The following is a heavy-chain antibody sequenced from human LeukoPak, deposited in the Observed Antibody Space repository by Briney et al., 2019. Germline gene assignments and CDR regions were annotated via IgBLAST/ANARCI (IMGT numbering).Heavy chain of an antibody. J-gene: IGHJ4*02. CDR3: AKYVSGWSYFDY. Sequence: GGSLRLSCAASGFTFSSYAMSWVRQAPGRGLEWVSAISGSGGSTYYADSVKGRFTISRDNSKNTLYLQMNSLRAEDTAVYYCAKYVSGWSYFDYWGQGTLVTVSS. V-gene: IGHV3-23*01. CDR1: GFTFSSYA. D-gene: IGHD6-19*01. CDR2: ISGSGGST.